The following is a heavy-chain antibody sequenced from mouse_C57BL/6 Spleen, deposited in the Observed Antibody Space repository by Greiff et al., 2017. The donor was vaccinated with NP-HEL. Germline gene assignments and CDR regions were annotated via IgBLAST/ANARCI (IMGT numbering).Heavy chain of an antibody. J-gene: IGHJ1*03. CDR3: ARRLSTTVVAHWYFDV. D-gene: IGHD1-1*01. V-gene: IGHV1-18*01. CDR1: GYTFTDYN. Sequence: EVQLQQSGPELVKPGASVKIPCKASGYTFTDYNMDWVKQSHGKSLEWIGDINPNNGGTIYNQKFKGKATLTVDKSSSTAYMELRSLTSEDTAVYYCARRLSTTVVAHWYFDVWGTGTTVTVSS. CDR2: INPNNGGT.